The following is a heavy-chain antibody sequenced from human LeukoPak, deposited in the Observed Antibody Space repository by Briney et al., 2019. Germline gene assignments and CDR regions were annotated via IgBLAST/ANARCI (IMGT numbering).Heavy chain of an antibody. CDR3: ARDLDFWSGLLFDY. CDR1: RFTFGDYA. CDR2: IRSKAYGGTT. J-gene: IGHJ4*02. V-gene: IGHV3-49*03. D-gene: IGHD3-3*01. Sequence: GGSLRLSCTASRFTFGDYAVSWFRQAPGKGLEWVGFIRSKAYGGTTEYAASVKGRFTISRDDSKSIAYLQMNSLKTEDTDVYYCARDLDFWSGLLFDYWGQGTLVTVSS.